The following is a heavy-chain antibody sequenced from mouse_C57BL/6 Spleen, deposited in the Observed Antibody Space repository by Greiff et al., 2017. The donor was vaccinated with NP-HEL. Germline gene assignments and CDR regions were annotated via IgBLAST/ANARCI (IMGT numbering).Heavy chain of an antibody. J-gene: IGHJ4*01. V-gene: IGHV1-69*01. CDR3: ARLQDYAMDY. Sequence: QVQLQQPGAELVMPGASVKLSCKASGYTFTSYWMHWVKQRPGQGLEWIGEIDPSDSYTNYNQKFKGKSTLTVDKSSSTAYMQLSSLTSEDSAVYYCARLQDYAMDYWGQGTSVTVSS. CDR1: GYTFTSYW. CDR2: IDPSDSYT. D-gene: IGHD6-1*01.